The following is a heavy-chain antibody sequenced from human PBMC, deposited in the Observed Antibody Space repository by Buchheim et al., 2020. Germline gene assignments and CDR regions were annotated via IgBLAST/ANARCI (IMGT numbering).Heavy chain of an antibody. D-gene: IGHD5-24*01. J-gene: IGHJ4*02. Sequence: QVHLVESGGGLVKPGGSLRLSCAASGFTFSHHYMGWIRQAPGKGPEWVSYISDSGNTIYYADSVKGRFTTSRDNAKSSLFLQMNSLRADDTALYYCARDHRVYNPNTPDYWGQGTL. CDR3: ARDHRVYNPNTPDY. V-gene: IGHV3-11*01. CDR2: ISDSGNTI. CDR1: GFTFSHHY.